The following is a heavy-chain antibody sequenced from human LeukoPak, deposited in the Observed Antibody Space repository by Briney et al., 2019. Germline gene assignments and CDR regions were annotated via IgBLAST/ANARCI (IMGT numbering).Heavy chain of an antibody. CDR2: VSGSGDTT. CDR3: AKESPGYYYGMDV. J-gene: IGHJ6*02. V-gene: IGHV3-23*01. Sequence: PGGSLRLSCTASGFTFSSYAMSWVRQAPGKGLEWVSGVSGSGDTTYYADSVTGRFTISRDKSKNTVYLQMKSLRAEDTAVYYCAKESPGYYYGMDVWGQGTTVTVSS. CDR1: GFTFSSYA.